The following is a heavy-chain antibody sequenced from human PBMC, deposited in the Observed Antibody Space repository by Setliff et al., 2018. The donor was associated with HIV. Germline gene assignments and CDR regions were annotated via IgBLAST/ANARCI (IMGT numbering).Heavy chain of an antibody. CDR1: GGSITSDGYF. V-gene: IGHV4-31*03. D-gene: IGHD4-17*01. CDR2: ISYSGST. Sequence: ASETLSLTCTVSGGSITSDGYFWTWIRQHPGKGLEWIGYISYSGSTYYNPSLKSRVTISGDTSKNQFSLKLSSVAAADTAVYYCARSPMDPALGEYGDYYFDYWGQGTLVTVSS. CDR3: ARSPMDPALGEYGDYYFDY. J-gene: IGHJ4*02.